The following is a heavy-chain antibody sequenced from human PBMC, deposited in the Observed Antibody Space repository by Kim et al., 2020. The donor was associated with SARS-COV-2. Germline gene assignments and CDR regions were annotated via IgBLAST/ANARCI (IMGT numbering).Heavy chain of an antibody. CDR3: AKGGGYAAHFYY. J-gene: IGHJ4*02. D-gene: IGHD5-12*01. V-gene: IGHV3-23*01. Sequence: YDDPGKGRFTIPRDNSKNTLYLQMNSLRAEDTAVYYCAKGGGYAAHFYYWGQGTLVTVSS.